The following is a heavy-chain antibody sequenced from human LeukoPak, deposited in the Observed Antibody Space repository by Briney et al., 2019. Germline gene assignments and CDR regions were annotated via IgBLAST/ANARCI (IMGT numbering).Heavy chain of an antibody. CDR2: IYYSGST. CDR1: GGSISSYY. CDR3: ARSQIIVNWYFDL. J-gene: IGHJ2*01. D-gene: IGHD3-16*02. Sequence: PSETLSLTCTVSGGSISSYYWSWIRQPPGKGLEWIGYIYYSGSTYYNPSLKSRVTISVDTSKNQFSLKLSSVTAADTAVYYCARSQIIVNWYFDLWGRGTLVTVSS. V-gene: IGHV4-30-4*01.